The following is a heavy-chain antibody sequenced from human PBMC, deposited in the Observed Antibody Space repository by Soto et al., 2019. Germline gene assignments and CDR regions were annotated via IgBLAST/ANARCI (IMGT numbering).Heavy chain of an antibody. D-gene: IGHD2-15*01. V-gene: IGHV3-21*02. CDR2: IGNSNNPT. J-gene: IGHJ3*01. CDR3: AREEGYCNGGPCYRGAFDF. CDR1: GFTFSDYS. Sequence: EVQLVESGGGLVKPGGSPRLSCAASGFTFSDYSMLWVRQAQGKGLEWLAFIGNSNNPTFYADSVRGRFTISRDNPKNSVYLQMNSLREEDTAVYFCAREEGYCNGGPCYRGAFDFWGQGTIVTVSS.